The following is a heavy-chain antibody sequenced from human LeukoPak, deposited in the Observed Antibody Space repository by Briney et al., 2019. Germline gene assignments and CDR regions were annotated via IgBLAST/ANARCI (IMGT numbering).Heavy chain of an antibody. Sequence: ASVKVSCKASGYTFTSYDINWVRQATGQGLEWMGWMNPTSGNTGYAQKFQGRVTMTRNTSISTAYMELSSLRSEDTAVYYCARRGPPYDPAGYWGQGTLVTVSS. CDR2: MNPTSGNT. CDR3: ARRGPPYDPAGY. V-gene: IGHV1-8*01. J-gene: IGHJ4*02. D-gene: IGHD2-8*01. CDR1: GYTFTSYD.